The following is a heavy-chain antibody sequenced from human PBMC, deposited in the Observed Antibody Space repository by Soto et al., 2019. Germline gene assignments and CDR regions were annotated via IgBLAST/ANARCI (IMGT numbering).Heavy chain of an antibody. J-gene: IGHJ3*01. Sequence: GTLALTCTVSGGSLNNYNWNWIRQSGGRGLEWIGRIYSSGKSYYNPSLKSRVTLSLDMLNNQISLKVTSVTAADPAMYYCARERTYQMFGDDALDSWGRGTMVTVS. CDR1: GGSLNNYN. CDR2: IYSSGKS. CDR3: ARERTYQMFGDDALDS. V-gene: IGHV4-4*07. D-gene: IGHD2-2*01.